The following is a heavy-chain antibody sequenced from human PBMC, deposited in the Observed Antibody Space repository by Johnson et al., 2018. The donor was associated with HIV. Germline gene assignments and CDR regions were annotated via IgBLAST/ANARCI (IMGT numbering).Heavy chain of an antibody. CDR3: TTLGWYDAFDI. V-gene: IGHV3-15*01. J-gene: IGHJ3*02. CDR2: IKSKTDGETT. Sequence: VQLVESGGDLVKPGGSLRLSCAASGFTFSNTWMSWVRQAPGKGLEWVGRIKSKTDGETTDYAAPVKGRFTVSRDDSKNTLYMQMNSLKTEDTAVYYCTTLGWYDAFDIWGQGTKVTVSS. D-gene: IGHD6-19*01. CDR1: GFTFSNTW.